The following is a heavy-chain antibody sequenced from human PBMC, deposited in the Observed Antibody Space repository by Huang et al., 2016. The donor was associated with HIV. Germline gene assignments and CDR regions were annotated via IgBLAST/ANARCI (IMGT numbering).Heavy chain of an antibody. Sequence: QVQLQQWGAGLLKPSEILSLTCAVYGGSFSGYSWSWIRQSPGKGLEWIGDINHSGSTNYNPSLKSRLTISVDTSKNQFSLKLSSVTAADTAVYYCARERMMSWLDDHDAFDIWGQGTMVTVSS. CDR3: ARERMMSWLDDHDAFDI. J-gene: IGHJ3*02. CDR1: GGSFSGYS. CDR2: INHSGST. V-gene: IGHV4-34*01. D-gene: IGHD1-1*01.